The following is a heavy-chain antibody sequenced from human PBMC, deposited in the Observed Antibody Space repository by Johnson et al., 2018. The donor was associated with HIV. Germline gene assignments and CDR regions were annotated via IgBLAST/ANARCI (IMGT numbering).Heavy chain of an antibody. CDR3: AREREISRPFNIVLVVYAIAEWTHDAFDI. D-gene: IGHD2-8*02. CDR1: GFTFSSYT. Sequence: QVQLVESGGGVVQPGRSLRLSCVVSGFTFSSYTMHWVRQAPGKGLEWVAVISYDGSNKYYADSVKGRFTISRDNSKNTLYLQMNSLRAEDTAVYYCAREREISRPFNIVLVVYAIAEWTHDAFDIWGQGTMVTVSS. CDR2: ISYDGSNK. V-gene: IGHV3-30*04. J-gene: IGHJ3*02.